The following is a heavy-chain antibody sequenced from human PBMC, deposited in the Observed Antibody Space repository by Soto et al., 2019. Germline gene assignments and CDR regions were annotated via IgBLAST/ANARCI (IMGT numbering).Heavy chain of an antibody. CDR3: AREHKGGMMVVFPQSAEAFDI. Sequence: QVQLVESGGGVVQPGRSLRLSCAASGFTLSSYGMHWVRQAPGKGLEWVAVIWYDGRNKYYADSVKGRFTISRDNSKNTLYLHISSGRAEDTAVYYCAREHKGGMMVVFPQSAEAFDIWGQGAMVPVSS. CDR2: IWYDGRNK. J-gene: IGHJ3*02. D-gene: IGHD3-22*01. CDR1: GFTLSSYG. V-gene: IGHV3-33*01.